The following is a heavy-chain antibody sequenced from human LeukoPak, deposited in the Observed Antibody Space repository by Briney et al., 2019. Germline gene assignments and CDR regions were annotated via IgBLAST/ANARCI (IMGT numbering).Heavy chain of an antibody. CDR2: ISPYNGNT. D-gene: IGHD4-23*01. Sequence: ASVKVSCKASGYTFTNYGITWVRQAPGQGLEWMGWISPYNGNTNYAQRLQGRVTMTTDTSTSTAYMELRSLRSDDTAVYYCARGAYGGTNWFDPWGQGTLVTVSS. V-gene: IGHV1-18*01. CDR3: ARGAYGGTNWFDP. J-gene: IGHJ5*02. CDR1: GYTFTNYG.